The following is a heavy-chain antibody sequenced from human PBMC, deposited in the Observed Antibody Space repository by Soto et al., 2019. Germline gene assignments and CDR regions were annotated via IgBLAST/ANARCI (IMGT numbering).Heavy chain of an antibody. CDR1: GYTFTSYG. CDR2: ISAYNGNT. J-gene: IGHJ6*02. V-gene: IGHV1-18*04. Sequence: QVQLVQSGAEVKKPGASVKVSCKASGYTFTSYGITWVRQAPGQGLEWMGGISAYNGNTNYAQKLQGRVTMTTDTSTSTAYMELRSLRSDDTAVYYCARDHPNRGVIAAAGTFYYYGMDVWGQGTTVTVSS. D-gene: IGHD6-13*01. CDR3: ARDHPNRGVIAAAGTFYYYGMDV.